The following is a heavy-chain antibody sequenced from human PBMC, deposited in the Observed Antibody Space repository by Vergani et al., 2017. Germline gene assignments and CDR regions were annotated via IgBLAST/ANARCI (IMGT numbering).Heavy chain of an antibody. CDR1: GFTFSDHG. D-gene: IGHD6-25*01. CDR3: VKKRLTNEEVDH. CDR2: ISADGDST. Sequence: EVQLLESGGGLVQPGGSLRLSCAASGFTFSDHGMTWARQAPGKGLEWVSTISADGDSTFYAESVRGRFTISRDNSKNTVFLQMSSLRAEDTAVYYCVKKRLTNEEVDHWGHRTLVTVSS. J-gene: IGHJ4*01. V-gene: IGHV3-23*01.